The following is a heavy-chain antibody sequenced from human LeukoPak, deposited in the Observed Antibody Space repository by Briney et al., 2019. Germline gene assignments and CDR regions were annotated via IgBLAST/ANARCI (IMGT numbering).Heavy chain of an antibody. CDR3: ASPGDSIRRAAASNAFDI. D-gene: IGHD3-22*01. V-gene: IGHV1-46*01. CDR1: GYTFTSYY. CDR2: INPSGGST. J-gene: IGHJ3*02. Sequence: ASVKVSCKASGYTFTSYYMYWVRQAPGQGLEWMGIINPSGGSTSYAQKFQGRVTMTRDTSTSTVYMELSSLRSEDMAVYYCASPGDSIRRAAASNAFDIWGQGTMVTVSS.